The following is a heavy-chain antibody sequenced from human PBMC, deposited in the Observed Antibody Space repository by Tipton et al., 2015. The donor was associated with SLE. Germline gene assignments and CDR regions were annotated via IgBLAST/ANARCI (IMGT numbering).Heavy chain of an antibody. D-gene: IGHD4-23*01. CDR2: INHRGST. CDR3: AKLGWGMDV. CDR1: GGSFTSSSYY. J-gene: IGHJ6*02. V-gene: IGHV4-34*01. Sequence: TLSLTCTVYGGSFTSSSYYWAWIRQSPGKGVEWIGEINHRGSTNYNPSLKSRVTISVDTSKNQFSLKLRSVTAADTAVYYCAKLGWGMDVWGRGTTVTVSS.